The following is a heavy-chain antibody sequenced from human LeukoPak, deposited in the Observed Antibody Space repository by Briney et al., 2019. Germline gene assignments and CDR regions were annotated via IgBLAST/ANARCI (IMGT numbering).Heavy chain of an antibody. CDR1: GYTFTSYG. CDR2: ISAYNGNT. D-gene: IGHD2-2*01. V-gene: IGHV1-18*01. CDR3: ARENVPAAFIPYYGMDV. J-gene: IGHJ6*02. Sequence: ASVKVSCKASGYTFTSYGISWVRQAPGQGLEWMGWISAYNGNTNYAQKLQGRITMTTDTSTSTAYMELRSLRSDDTAVHYCARENVPAAFIPYYGMDVWGQGTTVTVSS.